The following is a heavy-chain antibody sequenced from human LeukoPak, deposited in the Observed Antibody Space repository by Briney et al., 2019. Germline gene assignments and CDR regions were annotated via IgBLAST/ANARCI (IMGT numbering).Heavy chain of an antibody. J-gene: IGHJ4*02. D-gene: IGHD2-21*01. V-gene: IGHV4-39*01. CDR2: IYYSGTT. CDR1: GGSFSSNGYY. CDR3: ARLVDAPRYFDY. Sequence: SETLSLTCTVSGGSFSSNGYYWVWIRQPPGKGLEWIGSIYYSGTTYYNPSLKSRVTISVDTSKNQFSLKLSSVTAADTAVYCCARLVDAPRYFDYWGQGTLVTVSS.